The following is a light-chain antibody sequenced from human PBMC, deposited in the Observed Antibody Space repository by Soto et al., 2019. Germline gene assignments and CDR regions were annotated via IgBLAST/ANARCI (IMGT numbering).Light chain of an antibody. J-gene: IGKJ3*01. CDR3: KQANSCPFT. CDR1: QGINGW. Sequence: IQMTQSPSSVSASVGDRVTITCRASQGINGWLAWYQQKPGKAPKLLIYTASRFQSGVPSRFSSSGSGKEFSRTISSLQPDDFATYSCKQANSCPFTFGPGAKVDI. V-gene: IGKV1-12*01. CDR2: TAS.